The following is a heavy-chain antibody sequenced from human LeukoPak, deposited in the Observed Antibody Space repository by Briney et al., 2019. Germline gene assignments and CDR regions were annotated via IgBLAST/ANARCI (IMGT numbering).Heavy chain of an antibody. CDR3: ARGEGQAVSAFDY. Sequence: SETLSLTCTVSGGSISSYYWNWIRQPPGKGLEWLGHIHYSGSTKYKPSLESRVTISLDTAKNQFSLRLSSLTAADTAVYYCARGEGQAVSAFDYWGQGMLVTVSS. CDR2: IHYSGST. CDR1: GGSISSYY. J-gene: IGHJ4*02. V-gene: IGHV4-59*01. D-gene: IGHD2-21*02.